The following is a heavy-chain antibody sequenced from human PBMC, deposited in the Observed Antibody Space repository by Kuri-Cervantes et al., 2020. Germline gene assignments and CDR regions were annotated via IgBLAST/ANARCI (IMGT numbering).Heavy chain of an antibody. J-gene: IGHJ4*02. Sequence: GSLRLSCTVSGGSISTYYWSWLRQPAGKGLEWIGRVYTSGSTNYNPSLMSRVTISLDKSKNQFSLKLSSVTAADTAVYYCAKSYSSSWYSLAYFDYWGQGTLVTVSS. CDR2: VYTSGST. V-gene: IGHV4-4*07. CDR3: AKSYSSSWYSLAYFDY. CDR1: GGSISTYY. D-gene: IGHD6-13*01.